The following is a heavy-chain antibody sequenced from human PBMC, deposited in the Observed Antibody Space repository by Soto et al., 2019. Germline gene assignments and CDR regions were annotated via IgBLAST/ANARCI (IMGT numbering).Heavy chain of an antibody. D-gene: IGHD6-19*01. CDR2: ISAYNGNT. V-gene: IGHV1-18*01. Sequence: ASVKVSCKASGYTFTSYGISWVRQAPGQGLEWMGWISAYNGNTNYAQKLQGRVTMTTDTSTSTAYMELRSLRSDDTAVYYCARVCIAVAGTYYYYMDVWGKGTTVTVSS. CDR3: ARVCIAVAGTYYYYMDV. J-gene: IGHJ6*03. CDR1: GYTFTSYG.